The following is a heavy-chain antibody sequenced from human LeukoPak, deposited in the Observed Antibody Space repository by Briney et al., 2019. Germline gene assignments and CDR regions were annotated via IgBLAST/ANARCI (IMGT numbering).Heavy chain of an antibody. CDR1: GDSISTSRYS. Sequence: SETLSLTCSVSGDSISTSRYSWGWIRQPPGKGLEWIGSMYYTRSTHYNPSLMSRVTISVDTSNNQFSLKLTFGTAADTAVYYCASTSKGEMAIYFDYWGQGTLVTVSS. J-gene: IGHJ4*02. D-gene: IGHD5-24*01. CDR3: ASTSKGEMAIYFDY. V-gene: IGHV4-39*07. CDR2: MYYTRST.